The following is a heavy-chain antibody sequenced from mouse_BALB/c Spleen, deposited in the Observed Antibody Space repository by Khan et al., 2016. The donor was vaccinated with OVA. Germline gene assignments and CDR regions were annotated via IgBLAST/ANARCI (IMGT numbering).Heavy chain of an antibody. CDR3: TRHGYVAWFTY. D-gene: IGHD2-2*01. CDR2: VDPFSGDT. Sequence: MQLQQSGPELMKPGTSVKISYKASGYSFTSYYIHWVMQSHGKSLEWIGYVDPFSGDTTYNQKFKGKATLTVDKSSSTAYIHLSNLTSEDSAVYYCTRHGYVAWFTYWGQGTLVTGSA. V-gene: IGHV1S135*01. J-gene: IGHJ3*01. CDR1: GYSFTSYY.